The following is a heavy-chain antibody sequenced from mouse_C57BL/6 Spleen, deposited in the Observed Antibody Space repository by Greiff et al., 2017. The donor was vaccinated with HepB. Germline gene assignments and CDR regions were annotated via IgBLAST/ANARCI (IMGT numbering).Heavy chain of an antibody. Sequence: EVKVVESGGGLVKPGGSLKLSCAASGFTFSSYAMSWVRQTPEKRLEWVATISDGGSYTYYPDNVKGRFTISRDNAKNNLYLQMSHLKSEDTAMYYCAREYYYGSRYFDVWGTGTTVTVSS. D-gene: IGHD1-1*01. J-gene: IGHJ1*03. V-gene: IGHV5-4*01. CDR2: ISDGGSYT. CDR1: GFTFSSYA. CDR3: AREYYYGSRYFDV.